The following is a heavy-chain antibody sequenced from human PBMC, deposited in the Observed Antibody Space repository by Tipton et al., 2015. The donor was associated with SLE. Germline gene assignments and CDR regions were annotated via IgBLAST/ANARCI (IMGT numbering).Heavy chain of an antibody. CDR3: ARDFRAVAGRFFYYYMDV. CDR1: GGSISSSSYY. D-gene: IGHD6-13*01. V-gene: IGHV4-61*01. J-gene: IGHJ6*03. CDR2: IYHTGST. Sequence: TLSLTCTVSGGSISSSSYYWSWIRQPPKQGLEWIGWIYHTGSTDYNPSVTSRVTIALDTSKNEFSLEMTSVTTADTGVYYCARDFRAVAGRFFYYYMDVWGKGTTVTV.